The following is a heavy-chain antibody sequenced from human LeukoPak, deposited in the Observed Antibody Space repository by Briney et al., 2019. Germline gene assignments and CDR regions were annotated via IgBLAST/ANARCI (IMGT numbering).Heavy chain of an antibody. D-gene: IGHD1-1*01. V-gene: IGHV3-66*01. J-gene: IGHJ3*01. Sequence: GGSLRLSCAASGFTFSSNFLSWVRQAPGKGLEWVSVIYSGGNRYYADSVKGRFTISRDISKNTLYLQMDILRAEDTAVYYCARGINWYGAFDLWGQGTMVTVSS. CDR1: GFTFSSNF. CDR3: ARGINWYGAFDL. CDR2: IYSGGNR.